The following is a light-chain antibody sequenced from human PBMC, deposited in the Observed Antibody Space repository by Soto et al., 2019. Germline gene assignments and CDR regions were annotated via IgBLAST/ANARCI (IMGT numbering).Light chain of an antibody. Sequence: QSALTQPPSASGSPGQSVTISCTGTSTDVGGYNYVSWYQQHPGKAPKLMIYEVSERPSGVPDRFSGSKSGNTASLTVSGLQAEDEADYYCSSYAGSNNLNVFGGGTKLTVL. CDR2: EVS. J-gene: IGLJ2*01. CDR1: STDVGGYNY. V-gene: IGLV2-8*01. CDR3: SSYAGSNNLNV.